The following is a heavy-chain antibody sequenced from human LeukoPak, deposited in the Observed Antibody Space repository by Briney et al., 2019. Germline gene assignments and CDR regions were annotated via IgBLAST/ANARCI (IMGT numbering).Heavy chain of an antibody. CDR2: IRSKAYGGTT. CDR3: TRELTGYWAVLWN. D-gene: IGHD3-9*01. J-gene: IGHJ4*02. V-gene: IGHV3-49*04. CDR1: GFTFGDYA. Sequence: GGSLRLSCTASGFTFGDYAMSWVRQAPGKGLEWVGFIRSKAYGGTTEYAASVKGRFTISRDDSKSIAYLQMNSLKTEDTAVYYWTRELTGYWAVLWNWGQGTLVTVSS.